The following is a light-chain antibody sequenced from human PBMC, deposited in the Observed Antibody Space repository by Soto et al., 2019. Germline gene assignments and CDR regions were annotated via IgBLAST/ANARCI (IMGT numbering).Light chain of an antibody. Sequence: QLVLTQPPSASGTPGQRVTISCSGSSSNIGSNTVNWYQHLPGTAPKLLMYSNNQRPSGVPDRFSGSKPGTSASLAISGLQSEDEADYYCAAWDDSLNGYVFGTGTKLTVL. CDR1: SSNIGSNT. V-gene: IGLV1-44*01. J-gene: IGLJ1*01. CDR3: AAWDDSLNGYV. CDR2: SNN.